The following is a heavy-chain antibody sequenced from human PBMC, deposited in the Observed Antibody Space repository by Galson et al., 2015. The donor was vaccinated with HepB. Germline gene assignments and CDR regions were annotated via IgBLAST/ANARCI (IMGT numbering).Heavy chain of an antibody. D-gene: IGHD3-10*01. CDR1: GFTFSTYG. CDR3: AKEYGSGSYYNGINYYYYGMDV. J-gene: IGHJ6*02. Sequence: SLRLSCAASGFTFSTYGIHGVRQAPGKGLEWVAVISYDGSNKDYADSVKGRFTISRDNSKNTLYLQMNSLRAEDAAVYYCAKEYGSGSYYNGINYYYYGMDVWGQGTTVTVSS. V-gene: IGHV3-30*18. CDR2: ISYDGSNK.